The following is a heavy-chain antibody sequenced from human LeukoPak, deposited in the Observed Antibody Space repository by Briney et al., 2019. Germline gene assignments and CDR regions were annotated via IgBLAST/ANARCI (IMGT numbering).Heavy chain of an antibody. CDR2: IWYVGCYK. D-gene: IGHD3-22*01. CDR3: AREYYDSSDYPRQHYFDY. J-gene: IGHJ4*02. V-gene: IGHV3-33*01. Sequence: QSGPSLRLSCASSGFTFITYGMHSVRHAPGKGLEWVALIWYVGCYKYYADSGKGRFTISRDNSKNTLYLQMNSLRAEDTAVYYCAREYYDSSDYPRQHYFDYWGQGTLVTVSS. CDR1: GFTFITYG.